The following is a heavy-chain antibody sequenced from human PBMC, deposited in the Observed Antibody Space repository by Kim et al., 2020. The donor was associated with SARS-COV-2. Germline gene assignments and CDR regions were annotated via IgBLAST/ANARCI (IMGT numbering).Heavy chain of an antibody. CDR2: ISSSGSTI. Sequence: GGSLRLSCAASGFTFSDYYMSWIRQAPGKGLEWVAYISSSGSTIYYADSVKGRFTISRDNAKNSLYRQMNSLRAEDTAVYYCASSICGVCWNDYWGQGTLVTVSS. V-gene: IGHV3-11*01. CDR1: GFTFSDYY. J-gene: IGHJ4*02. CDR3: ASSICGVCWNDY. D-gene: IGHD1-1*01.